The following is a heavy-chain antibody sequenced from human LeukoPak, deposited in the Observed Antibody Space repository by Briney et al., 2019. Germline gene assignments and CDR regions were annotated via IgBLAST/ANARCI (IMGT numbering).Heavy chain of an antibody. J-gene: IGHJ4*02. Sequence: GGSLRLSCAASGFTFSSYAMTWVRQAPGKGLEWVSTVSGSGGSTYYADSVKGRFTISRDNSKNTLFLQMNSLRADDTAVYYCAKDYSGYDWGQGTLVTVSS. CDR3: AKDYSGYD. V-gene: IGHV3-23*01. D-gene: IGHD5-12*01. CDR2: VSGSGGST. CDR1: GFTFSSYA.